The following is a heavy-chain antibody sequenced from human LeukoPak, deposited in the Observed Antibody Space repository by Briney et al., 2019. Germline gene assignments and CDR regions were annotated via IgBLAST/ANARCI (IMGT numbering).Heavy chain of an antibody. D-gene: IGHD2-15*01. CDR1: GLTFSSYG. CDR3: AKVLSAFVVVVAADY. CDR2: ISYDESNK. J-gene: IGHJ4*02. Sequence: QPGGSLRLSCAASGLTFSSYGMHWVRQAPGKGLEWVAVISYDESNKYYADSVKGRFTISRDSSKNTLYLQMNSLRAEDTAVYYCAKVLSAFVVVVAADYWGQGTLVTVSS. V-gene: IGHV3-30*18.